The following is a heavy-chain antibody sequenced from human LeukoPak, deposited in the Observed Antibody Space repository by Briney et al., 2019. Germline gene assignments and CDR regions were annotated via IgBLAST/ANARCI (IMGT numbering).Heavy chain of an antibody. D-gene: IGHD1-14*01. Sequence: SETLSLTCTVSGGSISSGGYYWSWIRQPPGKGLEWIGYIYYSGSTNYNPSLKSRVTISVDTSKNQFSLKLSSVTAADTAVYYCARGTPSGAPYYYYYYIDVWGKGTTVTVS. V-gene: IGHV4-61*08. J-gene: IGHJ6*03. CDR2: IYYSGST. CDR1: GGSISSGGYY. CDR3: ARGTPSGAPYYYYYYIDV.